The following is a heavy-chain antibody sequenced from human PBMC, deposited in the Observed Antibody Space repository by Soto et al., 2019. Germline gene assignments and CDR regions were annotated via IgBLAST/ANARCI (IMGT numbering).Heavy chain of an antibody. CDR1: GFTFSSYD. V-gene: IGHV3-13*01. Sequence: LSCAASGFTFSSYDMHGVRQATGKGLEWVSAIGTAGDTYYPGSVKGRFTISRENAKNSLYLQMNSLRAGDAAAYYCARAGVYGAFDIWGQGTMVTGSS. CDR2: IGTAGDT. CDR3: ARAGVYGAFDI. J-gene: IGHJ3*02. D-gene: IGHD4-17*01.